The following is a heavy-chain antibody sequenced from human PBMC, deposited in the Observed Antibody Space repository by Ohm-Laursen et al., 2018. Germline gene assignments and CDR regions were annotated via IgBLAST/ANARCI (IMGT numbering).Heavy chain of an antibody. CDR2: ISNNGDST. CDR3: ARDRHPGNWFDP. V-gene: IGHV3-23*01. Sequence: GSLRLSCAASGFTFSSYAMSWVRQAPGKGLEWVSAISNNGDSTYYADSVKGRFTISRDSSKNSLYLQMNSLRAEDTAVYYCARDRHPGNWFDPWGQGTLVTVSS. J-gene: IGHJ5*02. CDR1: GFTFSSYA.